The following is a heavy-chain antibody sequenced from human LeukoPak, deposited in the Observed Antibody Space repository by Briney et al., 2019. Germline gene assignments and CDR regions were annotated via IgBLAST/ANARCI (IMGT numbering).Heavy chain of an antibody. CDR1: GVSISSYY. CDR2: IYYSGST. J-gene: IGHJ4*02. CDR3: ARLRRGAVDY. Sequence: SETLSLTCTVSGVSISSYYWSWIRQPPGKGLEWIGYIYYSGSTNYNPSLKSRVTISVDTSKNQFSLKLSSVTAADTAVYYCARLRRGAVDYWGQGTLVTVSS. D-gene: IGHD3-10*01. V-gene: IGHV4-59*08.